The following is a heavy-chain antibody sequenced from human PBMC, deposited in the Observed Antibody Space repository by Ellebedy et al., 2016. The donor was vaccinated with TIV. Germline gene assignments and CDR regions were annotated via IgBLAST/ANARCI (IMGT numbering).Heavy chain of an antibody. J-gene: IGHJ6*02. V-gene: IGHV4-34*01. CDR2: INHSGST. D-gene: IGHD2-21*02. CDR1: GGSFSGYY. Sequence: SETLSLTXAVYGGSFSGYYWSWIRQPPGKGLEWIGEINHSGSTNYNPSLKSRVTISVDTSKNQFSLKLSSVTAADTAVYYCARGVTASPMDVWGQGTTVTVSS. CDR3: ARGVTASPMDV.